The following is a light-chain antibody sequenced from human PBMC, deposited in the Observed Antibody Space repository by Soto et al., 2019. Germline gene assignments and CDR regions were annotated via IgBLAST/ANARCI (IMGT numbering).Light chain of an antibody. Sequence: DIQMTQSPSTLSASVRDRVTITCRASQSINIWLAWFQQKPGTAPKLLIYKASSLQSGVPSRFSGSGSGTEFTLTISSLQPDDFATYYCQQYNSFPWTFGQGTKVEIK. CDR2: KAS. CDR3: QQYNSFPWT. J-gene: IGKJ1*01. CDR1: QSINIW. V-gene: IGKV1-5*03.